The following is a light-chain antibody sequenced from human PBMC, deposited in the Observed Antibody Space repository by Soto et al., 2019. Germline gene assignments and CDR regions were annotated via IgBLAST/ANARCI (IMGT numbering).Light chain of an antibody. V-gene: IGKV3-15*01. Sequence: EIVMTHPPATLSVSPGERATLSCRASQSVSSSYLAWYQQKPGQAPRLLIYGASTRATGIPARFSGSGSGTEFTLTISSLQPDDFATYYCQQYNSYSRTFGQGTKVDIK. CDR1: QSVSSSY. CDR2: GAS. CDR3: QQYNSYSRT. J-gene: IGKJ1*01.